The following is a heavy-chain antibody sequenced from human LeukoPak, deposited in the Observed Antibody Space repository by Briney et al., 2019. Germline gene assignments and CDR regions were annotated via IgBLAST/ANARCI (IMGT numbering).Heavy chain of an antibody. CDR1: GFTFSNYG. J-gene: IGHJ4*02. CDR2: ISYDGSNK. V-gene: IGHV3-30*18. CDR3: AKDPGITMIVVNYFDY. D-gene: IGHD3-22*01. Sequence: GGSLRLSCAASGFTFSNYGMHWVRQAPGKGLEWVAVISYDGSNKYYADSVKGRFTISRDNSKNTLYLQMNSLRAEDTAVYYCAKDPGITMIVVNYFDYWGQGTLVTVSS.